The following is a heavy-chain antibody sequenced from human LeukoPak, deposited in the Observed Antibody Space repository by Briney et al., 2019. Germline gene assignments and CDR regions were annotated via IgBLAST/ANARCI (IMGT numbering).Heavy chain of an antibody. V-gene: IGHV3-15*01. Sequence: GGSLRLSCAASGFTFSNAWMSWVRQAPGKGLEWVGRIKSKTDGGTTDYAAPVKGRFTISRDDSKNTLYLQMNSLKTEDTAVYYCITDDYYDSSGYHALGDYWGQGTLVTVSS. CDR2: IKSKTDGGTT. D-gene: IGHD3-22*01. J-gene: IGHJ4*02. CDR3: ITDDYYDSSGYHALGDY. CDR1: GFTFSNAW.